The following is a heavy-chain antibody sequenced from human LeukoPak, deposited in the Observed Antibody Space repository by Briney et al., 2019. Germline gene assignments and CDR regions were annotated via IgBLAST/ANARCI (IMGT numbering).Heavy chain of an antibody. CDR3: ARQCSGGSCYRGVFDY. J-gene: IGHJ4*02. V-gene: IGHV4-39*01. CDR1: GGXISSSSYY. Sequence: SETLSLTCTVSGGXISSSSYYWGWIRQPPGRGLQWFGSIYYSGSTYYNPSLKSRVTISVDTSKNQFSLKLSSVTAADTAVYYCARQCSGGSCYRGVFDYWGQGTLVTVSS. D-gene: IGHD2-15*01. CDR2: IYYSGST.